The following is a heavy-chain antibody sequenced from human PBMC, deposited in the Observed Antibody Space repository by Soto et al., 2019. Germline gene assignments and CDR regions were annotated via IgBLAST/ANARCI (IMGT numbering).Heavy chain of an antibody. Sequence: QVQLVQSGAEVKKPGASVKVSCKASGYTFTSYAMHWVRQAPGQRLEWMGWINAGNGNTKYSQKFQGRVTITRDTSASTAYMELSSLRSEDTAVYYCARGPRFVLRDSYDFWSGYYRHNWFDPWGQGTLVTVSS. J-gene: IGHJ5*02. CDR1: GYTFTSYA. D-gene: IGHD3-3*01. CDR3: ARGPRFVLRDSYDFWSGYYRHNWFDP. V-gene: IGHV1-3*01. CDR2: INAGNGNT.